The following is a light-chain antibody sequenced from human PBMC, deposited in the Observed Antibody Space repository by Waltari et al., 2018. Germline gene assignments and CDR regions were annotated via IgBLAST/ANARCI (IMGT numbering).Light chain of an antibody. J-gene: IGKJ2*03. CDR3: QQYFTTPYS. CDR2: GAS. CDR1: QSVFMNSNNRNY. Sequence: DIVLTQSPDSLAVSLGERATVNCKSSQSVFMNSNNRNYLAWYQQKPGQPPKLLIYGASTREFGVPGRVRGSGSGTDFTLTISSLQAEDVAVYYCQQYFTTPYSFGQGTKLEIK. V-gene: IGKV4-1*01.